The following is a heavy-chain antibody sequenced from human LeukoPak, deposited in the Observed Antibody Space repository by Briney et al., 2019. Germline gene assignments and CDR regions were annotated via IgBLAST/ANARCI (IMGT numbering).Heavy chain of an antibody. J-gene: IGHJ4*02. CDR3: ARGKVHDY. V-gene: IGHV3-23*01. CDR2: ISGSGGST. CDR1: GFTFSSYA. Sequence: GGSLRLSCAASGFTFSSYAMSWVRQAPGKGLEWVSAISGSGGSTYYADSVKGRFTFSRDNAKNSLYLQMNSLRAEDTAMYYCARGKVHDYWGQGTPVTVSS.